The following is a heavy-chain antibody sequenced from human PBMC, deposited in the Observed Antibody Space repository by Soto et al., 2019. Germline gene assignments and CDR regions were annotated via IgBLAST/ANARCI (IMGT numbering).Heavy chain of an antibody. CDR1: GFTFNIFG. CDR3: ARDSRSSRGNWFDP. J-gene: IGHJ5*02. D-gene: IGHD6-13*01. Sequence: GSLSLSCAASGFTFNIFGMHWVRQAPGKGLEWVAMIWFDGSHRYSADSVKGRFTISRDNSKNTLYLQMNSLRAEDTAVYYCARDSRSSRGNWFDPWGQGTLVTVSS. V-gene: IGHV3-33*01. CDR2: IWFDGSHR.